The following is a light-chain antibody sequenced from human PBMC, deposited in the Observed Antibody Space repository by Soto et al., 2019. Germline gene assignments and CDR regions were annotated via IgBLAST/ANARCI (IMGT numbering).Light chain of an antibody. CDR3: CSYAGSSTYV. J-gene: IGLJ1*01. CDR2: EVS. Sequence: QYALTQPASVSGSPGQSITISCTGTSSDVGSYNLASWYQQHPGKAPKLMIYEVSKRPSGVSNRFSGSKSGNTASLTISGLQAEDEADYYCCSYAGSSTYVFGTGTKVTVL. CDR1: SSDVGSYNL. V-gene: IGLV2-23*02.